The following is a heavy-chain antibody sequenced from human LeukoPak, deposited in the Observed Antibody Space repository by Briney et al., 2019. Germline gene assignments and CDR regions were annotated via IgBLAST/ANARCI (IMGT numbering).Heavy chain of an antibody. J-gene: IGHJ3*02. V-gene: IGHV4-30-2*01. CDR3: AKGHKENTLDAFDI. CDR2: IYHSGST. Sequence: PSQTLSLTCTVSGGSISSGGYYWSWIRQPPGKGLEWIGYIYHSGSTYYNPSLKSRVTISVDRSKNQFSLKLSSVTAADTAVYYCAKGHKENTLDAFDIWGQGTMVTVSS. CDR1: GGSISSGGYY. D-gene: IGHD2/OR15-2a*01.